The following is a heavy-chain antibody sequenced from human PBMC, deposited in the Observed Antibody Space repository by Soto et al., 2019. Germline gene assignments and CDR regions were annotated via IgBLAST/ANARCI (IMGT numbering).Heavy chain of an antibody. CDR2: ISAYNGNT. CDR3: ARDIQTYCSGGSCYSGVYFDY. V-gene: IGHV1-18*01. CDR1: GYTFTSYG. J-gene: IGHJ4*01. Sequence: QVQLVQSGAEVKKPGASVKVSCKASGYTFTSYGISWVRQAPGQVLEWMGWISAYNGNTNYAQKLQGRVTMTTDTSTSTSYMELRSLRSGDTAVYYCARDIQTYCSGGSCYSGVYFDYWGHRTLVTVSS. D-gene: IGHD2-15*01.